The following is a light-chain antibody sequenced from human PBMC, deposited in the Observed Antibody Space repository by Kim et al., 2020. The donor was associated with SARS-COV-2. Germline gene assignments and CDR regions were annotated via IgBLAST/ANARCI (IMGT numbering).Light chain of an antibody. V-gene: IGLV4-69*01. Sequence: AAVQATRLRSSGHSSYASAWLQQQPRKGRRFLMKVNRDGTHIKGDGIPDRFSGYTSGAERYLTISRLQPEDEVDDYCQTWDTGIRVLGGGTQLAVL. J-gene: IGLJ3*02. CDR2: VNRDGTH. CDR3: QTWDTGIRV. CDR1: SGHSSYA.